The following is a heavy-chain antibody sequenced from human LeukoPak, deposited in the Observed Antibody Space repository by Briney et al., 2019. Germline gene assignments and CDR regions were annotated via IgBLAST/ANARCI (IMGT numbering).Heavy chain of an antibody. CDR1: GFTFSRYW. CDR2: IKEDGSEK. V-gene: IGHV3-7*01. D-gene: IGHD2-15*01. J-gene: IGHJ6*03. CDR3: ARQKAVVVVAATPDEDYGDYVDYYYMDV. Sequence: GGSLRLSCAASGFTFSRYWMSWVRQAPGKGLEWVANIKEDGSEKYYVDSVKGRLTISRDNAKNSLSLQIKSLRAEDTAVYYCARQKAVVVVAATPDEDYGDYVDYYYMDVWGKGTTVTVSS.